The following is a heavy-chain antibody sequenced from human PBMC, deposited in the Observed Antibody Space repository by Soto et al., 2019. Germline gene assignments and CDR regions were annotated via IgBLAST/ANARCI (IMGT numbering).Heavy chain of an antibody. J-gene: IGHJ4*02. CDR1: GGTFSSYA. CDR2: IIPIFGTA. D-gene: IGHD1-1*01. CDR3: ADNCRQYFFDY. V-gene: IGHV1-69*13. Sequence: SVKVSCKASGGTFSSYAISWVRQAPGQGLEWMGGIIPIFGTANYAQKFQGRVTITADESTSTAYMELSSLRSEDTAVYYCADNCRQYFFDYWGQGTPVIVSS.